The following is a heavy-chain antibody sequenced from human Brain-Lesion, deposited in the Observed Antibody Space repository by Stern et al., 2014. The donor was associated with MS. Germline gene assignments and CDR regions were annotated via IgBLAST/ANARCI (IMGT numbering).Heavy chain of an antibody. V-gene: IGHV4-61*02. Sequence: VQLVESGPGLVKPSQTLSLSCTVSGGSISSGGYYWSWIRQPAGKGLGWIGRIFNSGSTSYNPSLQSRVTISKETSKNQFSLRLNSMTAADTAVYYCARGRVVPGFQYYATDVWGQGTTVIVSS. CDR2: IFNSGST. D-gene: IGHD2-2*01. J-gene: IGHJ6*02. CDR1: GGSISSGGYY. CDR3: ARGRVVPGFQYYATDV.